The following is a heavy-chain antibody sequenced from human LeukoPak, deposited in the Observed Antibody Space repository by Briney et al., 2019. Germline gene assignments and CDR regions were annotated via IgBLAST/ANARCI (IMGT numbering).Heavy chain of an antibody. D-gene: IGHD3-10*01. CDR1: GYTFPGYY. CDR2: INPNSGGT. Sequence: ASVKVSCMASGYTFPGYYMHWVRQAPGQGVEWMGRINPNSGGTNYAQKFQGRVTMTRDTSISTAYMELSRLRSDDTAVYYCARVSLWFGEFLNYWGQGTLVTVSS. J-gene: IGHJ4*02. V-gene: IGHV1-2*06. CDR3: ARVSLWFGEFLNY.